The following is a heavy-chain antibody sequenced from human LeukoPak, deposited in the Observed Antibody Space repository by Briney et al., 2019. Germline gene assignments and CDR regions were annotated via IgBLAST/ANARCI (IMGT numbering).Heavy chain of an antibody. J-gene: IGHJ6*03. CDR1: GFTFSSYA. CDR2: VSYDGTNK. CDR3: ARDILVGSYSHYYMDV. Sequence: GGSLRLSCADSGFTFSSYAMHWVRQAPGKGLEWVAVVSYDGTNKYYADSVKGRFTISRDNSKNTLYLQMNSLRAEDTAVYYCARDILVGSYSHYYMDVWGKGTTVTVSS. D-gene: IGHD1-26*01. V-gene: IGHV3-30*04.